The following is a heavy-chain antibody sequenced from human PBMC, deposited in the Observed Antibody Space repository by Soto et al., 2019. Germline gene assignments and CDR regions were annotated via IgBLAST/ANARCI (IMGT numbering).Heavy chain of an antibody. CDR2: ISSSGSTI. J-gene: IGHJ3*02. CDR1: GFTFSDYY. D-gene: IGHD3-22*01. V-gene: IGHV3-11*01. CDR3: ARESYYDSSGYYFGPRPDDFDI. Sequence: PGGSLILSCAASGFTFSDYYMSWIRQSPGNGLEWGSYISSSGSTIYYADSVKGRFTISSDNAKNSMYMQMNSLRAEDTAVYYCARESYYDSSGYYFGPRPDDFDIWGQGTMVTVSS.